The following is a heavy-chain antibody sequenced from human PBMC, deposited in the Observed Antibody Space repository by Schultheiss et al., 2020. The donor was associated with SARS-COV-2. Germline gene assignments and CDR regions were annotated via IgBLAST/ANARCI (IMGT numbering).Heavy chain of an antibody. Sequence: SETLSLTCTVSGGSISSGYYWGWIRQPPGKGLEWIGYIYYSGSTNYNPSLKSRVTISVDTSKNQFSLKLSSVTAADTAVYYCARIGRYSGSYGYWGQGTLVTVSS. J-gene: IGHJ4*02. V-gene: IGHV4-61*01. CDR2: IYYSGST. CDR3: ARIGRYSGSYGY. CDR1: GGSISSGYY. D-gene: IGHD1-26*01.